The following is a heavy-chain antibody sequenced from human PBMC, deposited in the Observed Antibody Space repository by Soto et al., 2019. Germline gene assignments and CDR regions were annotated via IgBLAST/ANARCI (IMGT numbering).Heavy chain of an antibody. Sequence: QVQLVQSGADVKKPGSSVKVSCKTSGGPFGSSAISWVRQAPAQGLEWMGEIIPVFDKANYAQNFQGRLTITADEPTGTVLMQLSSLRSEDTAVYFCARLRRYWGVAFDLWGLGTVVTVSS. V-gene: IGHV1-69*01. D-gene: IGHD2-21*01. J-gene: IGHJ3*01. CDR1: GGPFGSSA. CDR3: ARLRRYWGVAFDL. CDR2: IIPVFDKA.